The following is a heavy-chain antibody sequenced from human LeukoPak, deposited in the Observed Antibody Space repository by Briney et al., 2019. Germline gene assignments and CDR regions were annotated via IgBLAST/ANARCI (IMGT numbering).Heavy chain of an antibody. J-gene: IGHJ5*02. CDR1: GGSFSGYY. Sequence: SETLSLTCAVYGGSFSGYYWSWIRQPPGKGLEWIGEINHSGSTNYDPSLKSRVTISVDTSKNQFSLKLSSVTAADTAVYYCARRLTGYSSGWAFYNWFDPWGQGTLVTVSS. CDR3: ARRLTGYSSGWAFYNWFDP. D-gene: IGHD6-19*01. CDR2: INHSGST. V-gene: IGHV4-34*01.